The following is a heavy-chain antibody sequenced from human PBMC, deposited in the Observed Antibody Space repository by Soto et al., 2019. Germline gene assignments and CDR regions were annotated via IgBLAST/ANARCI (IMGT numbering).Heavy chain of an antibody. CDR2: VKRKSDGETT. D-gene: IGHD1-26*01. J-gene: IGHJ4*02. V-gene: IGHV3-15*05. CDR1: GFIFGDAW. CDR3: VAGSPFEY. Sequence: GGSVRLSXAGSGFIFGDAWLSWVRQAPGEGLEWVGRVKRKSDGETTDYAAPVTGRFTISRDDSKPTVYLQMNSLKIEDTGIYYCVAGSPFEYWGQGTLVTVSS.